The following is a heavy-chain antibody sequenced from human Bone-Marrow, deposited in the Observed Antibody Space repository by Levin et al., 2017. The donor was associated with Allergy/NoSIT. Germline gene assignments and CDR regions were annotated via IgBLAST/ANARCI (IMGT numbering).Heavy chain of an antibody. J-gene: IGHJ4*02. D-gene: IGHD3-10*01. CDR3: ARPDYPGSYYNWAYGY. Sequence: NTGGSLRLSCAASGFTFSAYSMNWVRQAPGKGLEWVSSVTGSSDFIKYADSVKGRFTISRDNAENSLYLQMNSLRAEDTAVYYCARPDYPGSYYNWAYGYWGQGTLVTVSS. CDR2: VTGSSDFI. V-gene: IGHV3-21*01. CDR1: GFTFSAYS.